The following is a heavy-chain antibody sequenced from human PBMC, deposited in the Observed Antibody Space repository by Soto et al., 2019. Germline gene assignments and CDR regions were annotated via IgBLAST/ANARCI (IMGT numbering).Heavy chain of an antibody. D-gene: IGHD3-3*01. CDR3: ARGRGDFWSGYYHTQAGFDY. Sequence: QVQLQQWGAGLLKPSETLSLTCAVYGGSFSGYYWSWIRQPPGKGLEWIGEINHSGSTNYNPSLKRRVTISVDTSKNQFSLKLSSVTAADTAVYYCARGRGDFWSGYYHTQAGFDYWGQGTLVTVSS. CDR2: INHSGST. J-gene: IGHJ4*02. V-gene: IGHV4-34*01. CDR1: GGSFSGYY.